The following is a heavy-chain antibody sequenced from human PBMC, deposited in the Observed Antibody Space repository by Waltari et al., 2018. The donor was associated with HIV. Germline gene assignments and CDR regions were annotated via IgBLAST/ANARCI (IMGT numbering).Heavy chain of an antibody. CDR3: ARDHATIFGGGGRDYGMDV. D-gene: IGHD3-3*01. CDR2: IYYSGST. J-gene: IGHJ6*02. CDR1: GGSISSGGYY. V-gene: IGHV4-31*03. Sequence: QVQLQESGPGLVKPSQTLSLTCTVSGGSISSGGYYLSWIRQHPGKGLEWIGYIYYSGSTSYNPSLKSRVTISVDTSKNRFSLKLSSVTAADTAGYYCARDHATIFGGGGRDYGMDVWGQGTTVTVSS.